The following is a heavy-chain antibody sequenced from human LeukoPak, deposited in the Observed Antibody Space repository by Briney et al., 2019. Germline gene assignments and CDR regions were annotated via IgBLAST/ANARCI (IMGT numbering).Heavy chain of an antibody. CDR1: GYTFTSYG. D-gene: IGHD5-12*01. CDR3: ARRGYPVYYYYMDV. J-gene: IGHJ6*03. V-gene: IGHV1-18*01. Sequence: ASMKVSCKTSGYTFTSYGISWVRQAPGQGLEWMGWISADNGKTNYAQKLQGRVTMTTGTSTTTAYMELRSLRSDDTAVYYCARRGYPVYYYYMDVWGKGTTVTISS. CDR2: ISADNGKT.